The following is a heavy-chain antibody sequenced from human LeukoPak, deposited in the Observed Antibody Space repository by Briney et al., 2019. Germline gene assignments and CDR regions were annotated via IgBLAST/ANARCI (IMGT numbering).Heavy chain of an antibody. D-gene: IGHD3-22*01. CDR1: GGSISSSSYY. CDR2: IYYSGST. J-gene: IGHJ6*03. CDR3: ARGDSSGYYYGTYYMDV. V-gene: IGHV4-61*05. Sequence: SETLSLTCTVSGGSISSSSYYWGWIRQPPGKGLEWIGYIYYSGSTNYNPSLKSRVTISVDTSKNQFPLKLSSVTAADTAVYYCARGDSSGYYYGTYYMDVWGKGTTVTVSS.